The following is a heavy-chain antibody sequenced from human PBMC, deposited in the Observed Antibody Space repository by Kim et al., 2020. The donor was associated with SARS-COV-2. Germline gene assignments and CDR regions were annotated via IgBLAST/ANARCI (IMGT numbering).Heavy chain of an antibody. CDR3: VSRPETYNYYYFDH. Sequence: GGSLRLSCAASGFSFSTYAMGWVRQAPGKGPQWVGVIDNSGEVTRYPGSLEGRFTISRDNYKNILYLHINRVTAEDTAVYYCVSRPETYNYYYFDHWGQGTLVSVSS. D-gene: IGHD1-20*01. V-gene: IGHV3-23*01. CDR2: IDNSGEVT. J-gene: IGHJ4*02. CDR1: GFSFSTYA.